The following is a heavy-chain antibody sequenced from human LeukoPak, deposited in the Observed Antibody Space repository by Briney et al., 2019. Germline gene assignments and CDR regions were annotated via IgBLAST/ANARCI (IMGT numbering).Heavy chain of an antibody. D-gene: IGHD4-11*01. J-gene: IGHJ6*03. V-gene: IGHV4-34*01. CDR1: GGSFSGYY. CDR2: INHSGST. CDR3: ARGWGNSNPRYYYMDV. Sequence: SETLSLTCAVYGGSFSGYYWSWIRQPPGKGLEWIGEINHSGSTNYNPSLKSRVTISVDTSKNQFSLKLSSVTAADTAVYYCARGWGNSNPRYYYMDVWGKGTTVTVSS.